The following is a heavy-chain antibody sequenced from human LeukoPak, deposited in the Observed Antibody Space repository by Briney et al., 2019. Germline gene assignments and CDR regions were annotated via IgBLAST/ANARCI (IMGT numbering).Heavy chain of an antibody. V-gene: IGHV4-34*01. D-gene: IGHD3-16*01. CDR3: ARETSQKGAHYMDV. CDR2: INHSGST. J-gene: IGHJ6*03. CDR1: GGSFSGYY. Sequence: SETLSLTCAVYGGSFSGYYWSWIRQPPGKGLEWIGEINHSGSTNYNPSLKSRVTIPVDTSKNQFSLKLSSVTAADTAVYYCARETSQKGAHYMDVWGKGTTVTISS.